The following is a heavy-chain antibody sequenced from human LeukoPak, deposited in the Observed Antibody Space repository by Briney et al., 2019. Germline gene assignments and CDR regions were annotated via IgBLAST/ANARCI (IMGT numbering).Heavy chain of an antibody. D-gene: IGHD1-26*01. J-gene: IGHJ4*02. CDR2: ISYDGSNK. CDR1: GFTFSSYG. CDR3: AKDRNSEYFDY. Sequence: GRSLRLSCAASGFTFSSYGMHWVRQAPGKGLEWVAVISYDGSNKYYADSVKGRFTISRDNSKNTLYLQMNSLRAEDTAVYYCAKDRNSEYFDYWGQGTLVTVSS. V-gene: IGHV3-30*18.